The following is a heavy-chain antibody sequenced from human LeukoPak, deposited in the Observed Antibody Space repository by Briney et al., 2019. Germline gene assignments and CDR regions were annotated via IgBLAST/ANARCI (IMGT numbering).Heavy chain of an antibody. CDR1: GCTFTGYY. J-gene: IGHJ4*02. CDR3: ARVSYSSPDYYGLLGY. Sequence: GASVKVSCKSSGCTFTGYYMHWVRQAPGQGLEWMGWINPNSGGTNYAQKFQGRVTMTRDTSISTAYMELSRLRSDDTAVYYCARVSYSSPDYYGLLGYWGQGTLVTVSS. D-gene: IGHD3-10*01. V-gene: IGHV1-2*02. CDR2: INPNSGGT.